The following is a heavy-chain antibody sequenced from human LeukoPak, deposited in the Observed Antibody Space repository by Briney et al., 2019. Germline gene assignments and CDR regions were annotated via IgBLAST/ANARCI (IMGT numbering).Heavy chain of an antibody. Sequence: PGGSLRLSCAASGFTFSRYSMNWVRQAPGKGLEWVSSITSSSSYIYYADSVKGRFTISRDNAKNSLYLQMNSLRAEDTAVYYCARDRIIYGDHGDAFDIWGQGTMVSVSS. V-gene: IGHV3-21*01. CDR1: GFTFSRYS. J-gene: IGHJ3*02. CDR3: ARDRIIYGDHGDAFDI. D-gene: IGHD4-17*01. CDR2: ITSSSSYI.